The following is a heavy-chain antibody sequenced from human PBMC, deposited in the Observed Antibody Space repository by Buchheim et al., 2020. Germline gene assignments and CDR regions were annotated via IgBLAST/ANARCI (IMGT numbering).Heavy chain of an antibody. CDR1: GGTFTYYG. CDR2: IVPVFGTA. Sequence: QVQLVQSGAEVKKPGSSVKVSCKASGGTFTYYGINWVRQVPGQGLEWMGGIVPVFGTADYAQKFQGRVTITADESTSTAYMELSSLRSEDTAVYYCARSLDYYYDSSGFAYYYYYMDVWGKGTT. J-gene: IGHJ6*03. CDR3: ARSLDYYYDSSGFAYYYYYMDV. V-gene: IGHV1-69*01. D-gene: IGHD3-22*01.